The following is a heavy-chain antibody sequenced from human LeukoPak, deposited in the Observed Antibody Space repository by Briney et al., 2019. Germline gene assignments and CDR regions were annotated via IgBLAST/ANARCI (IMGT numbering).Heavy chain of an antibody. CDR2: ISGSGDST. CDR1: GFRFNNAW. J-gene: IGHJ4*02. CDR3: AKALGDWPTTLDY. V-gene: IGHV3-23*01. D-gene: IGHD3-16*01. Sequence: TGGSLRLSCAASGFRFNNAWMSWVRQAPGKGLEWVSGISGSGDSTYYADSVKGRFTVSRDNSKNTLYLQMNSLTAADTAVYFCAKALGDWPTTLDYWGRGTLVTVSS.